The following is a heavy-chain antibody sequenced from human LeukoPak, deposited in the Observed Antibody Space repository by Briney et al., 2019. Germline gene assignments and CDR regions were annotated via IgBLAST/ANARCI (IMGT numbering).Heavy chain of an antibody. CDR3: AKEPAARLYYFDY. Sequence: GGSLRLSCAASGFTFSSYWMHWVRQAPGEGLVWVSRINSDGSSTSYADSVKGRFTISRDNAKNTLYLQMNSLRAEDTAVYYCAKEPAARLYYFDYWGQGTLVTVSS. CDR2: INSDGSST. CDR1: GFTFSSYW. J-gene: IGHJ4*02. D-gene: IGHD6-6*01. V-gene: IGHV3-74*01.